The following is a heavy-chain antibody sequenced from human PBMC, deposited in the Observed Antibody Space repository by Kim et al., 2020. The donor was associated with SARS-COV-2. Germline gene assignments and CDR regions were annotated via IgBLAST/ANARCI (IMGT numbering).Heavy chain of an antibody. V-gene: IGHV1-18*01. CDR3: AREAALYNWFDP. J-gene: IGHJ5*02. CDR1: GYTFTSYG. D-gene: IGHD6-25*01. Sequence: ASVKVSCKASGYTFTSYGISWVRQAPGQGLEWMGWISAYNGNTNYAQKLQGRVTMTTDTSTSTPYMELRSLRSDDTAVYYCAREAALYNWFDPWGQGTLVTVSS. CDR2: ISAYNGNT.